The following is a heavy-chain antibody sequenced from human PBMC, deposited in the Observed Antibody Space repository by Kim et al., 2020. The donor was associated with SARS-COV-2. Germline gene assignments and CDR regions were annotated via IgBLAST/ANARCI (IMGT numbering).Heavy chain of an antibody. CDR1: YA. D-gene: IGHD3-9*01. J-gene: IGHJ2*01. CDR3: ARDVVRYFDWLLFRYWYFDL. CDR2: ISYDGSNK. Sequence: YAMHGGRQAPGKGLEWVAVISYDGSNKYYADSVKGRFTISRDNSKNTLYLQMNSLRAEDTAVYYCARDVVRYFDWLLFRYWYFDLWGRGTLAT. V-gene: IGHV3-30*04.